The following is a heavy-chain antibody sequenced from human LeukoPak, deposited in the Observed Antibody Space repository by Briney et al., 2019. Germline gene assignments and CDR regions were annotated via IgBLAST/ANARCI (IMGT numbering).Heavy chain of an antibody. Sequence: ASVKVSCKVSVYTLTELSMHWVRQAPGKGLEWMGGFDPEDGETIYAQKFQGRVTMTEDTSTDTAYMELSSLRSEDTAVYYCATGWANPGGSYAFSARYWGQGTLVTASS. CDR2: FDPEDGET. D-gene: IGHD3-16*01. CDR1: VYTLTELS. J-gene: IGHJ4*02. V-gene: IGHV1-24*01. CDR3: ATGWANPGGSYAFSARY.